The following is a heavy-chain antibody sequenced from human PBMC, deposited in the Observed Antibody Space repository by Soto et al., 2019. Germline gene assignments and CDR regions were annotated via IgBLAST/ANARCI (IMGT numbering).Heavy chain of an antibody. CDR1: GDSISSYY. Sequence: PSETLSLTCTVSGDSISSYYWSWIRQPPGKGLEWIGYIYYSGSTNYNPSLKSRVTISVDTSKNQFSLKLSSVTAADTAVYYCARHVPLGRYFDWSLFDYWGQGTLVTVSS. J-gene: IGHJ4*02. D-gene: IGHD3-9*01. CDR2: IYYSGST. CDR3: ARHVPLGRYFDWSLFDY. V-gene: IGHV4-59*08.